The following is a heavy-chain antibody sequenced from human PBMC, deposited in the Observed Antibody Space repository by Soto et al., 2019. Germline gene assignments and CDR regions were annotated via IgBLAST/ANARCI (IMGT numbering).Heavy chain of an antibody. CDR1: GLTLSRFA. Sequence: QVQLVESGGGVVQPGRSLRLSCAASGLTLSRFAMHWVRQAPGKGLEWVAVIGYDGSNKDYADSVKGRFTISRDNSQNTLYLQMNSLRPEDTAVYYCAREPVNYYGSWTYGMDVWGQGTTVTVSS. V-gene: IGHV3-30-3*01. D-gene: IGHD3-10*01. J-gene: IGHJ6*02. CDR2: IGYDGSNK. CDR3: AREPVNYYGSWTYGMDV.